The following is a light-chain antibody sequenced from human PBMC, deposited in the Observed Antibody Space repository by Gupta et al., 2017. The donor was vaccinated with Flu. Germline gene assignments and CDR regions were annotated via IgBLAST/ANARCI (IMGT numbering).Light chain of an antibody. CDR3: QVWDGGVGHTV. CDR2: DDT. V-gene: IGLV3-21*02. J-gene: IGLJ2*01. CDR1: TIGSKN. Sequence: SYVLTQPPSVSVAPGETARITCGGNTIGSKNVQWYQQRPGQAPVLVVHDDTDRPSGIPERFSGSNSGKTATLTITRVEAGDEADYYCQVWDGGVGHTVLGGGTKMTVL.